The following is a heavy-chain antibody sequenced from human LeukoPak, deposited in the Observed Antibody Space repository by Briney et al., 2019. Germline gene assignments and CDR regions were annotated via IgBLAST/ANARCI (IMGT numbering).Heavy chain of an antibody. CDR3: VRTDCTGGSCYPNFDY. J-gene: IGHJ4*02. D-gene: IGHD2-15*01. V-gene: IGHV3-30*01. Sequence: GRSLRHSCAASGFTFSNYAMHWVRQAPGKGLEWVAVISYDGGNKYYADCVKGRFTISRDNSKNTPYLQMNSLRPEDTAVYYCVRTDCTGGSCYPNFDYWGQGTLVTVSS. CDR1: GFTFSNYA. CDR2: ISYDGGNK.